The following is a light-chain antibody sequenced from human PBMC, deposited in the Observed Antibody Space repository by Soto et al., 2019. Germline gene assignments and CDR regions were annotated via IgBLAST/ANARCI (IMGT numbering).Light chain of an antibody. V-gene: IGLV2-11*01. CDR2: DVG. Sequence: QSALTQPRSVSGSPGQSVTISCTGTNSDVGAYNYVSWYQQHPGKAPKLMIYDVGKRPSGVPDRFSGSKSGNTASLTISGLQSEDEADYFCCSYAGSYTGVFGGRTKLTVL. CDR1: NSDVGAYNY. CDR3: CSYAGSYTGV. J-gene: IGLJ3*02.